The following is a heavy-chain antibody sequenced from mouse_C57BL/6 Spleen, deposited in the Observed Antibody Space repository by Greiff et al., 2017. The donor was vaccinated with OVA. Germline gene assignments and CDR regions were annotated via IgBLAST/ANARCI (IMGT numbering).Heavy chain of an antibody. CDR1: GFSLTSYG. J-gene: IGHJ4*01. Sequence: QVQLQQSGPGLVQPSQSLSITCTVSGFSLTSYGVHWVRQSPGKGLEWLGVIWSGGSTDYNADFISRLSISKDNSKSLVFFKMNSLQADDTAIYYCARRAREYAMDYWGQGTSVTVSS. CDR2: IWSGGST. CDR3: ARRAREYAMDY. V-gene: IGHV2-2*01.